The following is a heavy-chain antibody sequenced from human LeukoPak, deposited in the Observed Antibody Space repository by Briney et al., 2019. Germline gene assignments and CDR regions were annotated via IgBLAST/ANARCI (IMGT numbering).Heavy chain of an antibody. CDR2: ISSSGSAI. J-gene: IGHJ3*02. Sequence: GGSPRLSPAASGFTLSDDYMSWICQGPGKGVWRGSYISSSGSAIYYADTVKGRFTISGDNAKDSLYLQMKSLRAEDTAVYYCARDPGDYYDSSGYYFRDAFDIWGQGTMVTVSS. CDR3: ARDPGDYYDSSGYYFRDAFDI. D-gene: IGHD3-22*01. V-gene: IGHV3-11*04. CDR1: GFTLSDDY.